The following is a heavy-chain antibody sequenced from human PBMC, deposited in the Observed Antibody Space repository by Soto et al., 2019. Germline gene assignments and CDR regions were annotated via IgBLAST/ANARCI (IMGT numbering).Heavy chain of an antibody. CDR2: ISYDGSNK. J-gene: IGHJ6*02. D-gene: IGHD6-6*01. CDR1: GFTFSSYG. V-gene: IGHV3-30*18. CDR3: AKEHIAARGYYYYYGMDV. Sequence: GSLRLSCAASGFTFSSYGMHWVRQAPGKGLEWVAVISYDGSNKYYADSVKGRFTISRDNSKNTLYLQMNSLRAEDTAVYYCAKEHIAARGYYYYYGMDVWGQGTTVTVSS.